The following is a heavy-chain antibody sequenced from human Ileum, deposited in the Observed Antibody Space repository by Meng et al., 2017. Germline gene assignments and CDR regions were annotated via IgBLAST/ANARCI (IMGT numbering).Heavy chain of an antibody. CDR1: GFTVSSNY. D-gene: IGHD3-22*01. CDR3: ARAKTDYYDSSGYYPSVAFDI. CDR2: IYSGGST. V-gene: IGHV3-66*02. Sequence: GGSLRLSCAASGFTVSSNYMSWVRQAPGKGLEWVSVIYSGGSTYYADSVKGRFTISRDNSKNTLYLQMNSLRAEDTAVYYCARAKTDYYDSSGYYPSVAFDIWGQGTMVTVSS. J-gene: IGHJ3*02.